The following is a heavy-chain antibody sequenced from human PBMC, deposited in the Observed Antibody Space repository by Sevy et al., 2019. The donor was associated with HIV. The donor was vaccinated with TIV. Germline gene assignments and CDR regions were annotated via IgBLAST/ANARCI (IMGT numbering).Heavy chain of an antibody. J-gene: IGHJ6*02. CDR2: SYSDDSR. D-gene: IGHD6-13*01. CDR3: ARLHPHIAAARAMDV. CDR1: GFTVTNNY. Sequence: GGSLRLSCAASGFTVTNNYISWVRQAPGKGLDWVALSYSDDSRYFAASVRGRFTISRDSLKNTLYLQMNSLRAEDTAVDDCARLHPHIAAARAMDVWGQGTTVTVSS. V-gene: IGHV3-53*01.